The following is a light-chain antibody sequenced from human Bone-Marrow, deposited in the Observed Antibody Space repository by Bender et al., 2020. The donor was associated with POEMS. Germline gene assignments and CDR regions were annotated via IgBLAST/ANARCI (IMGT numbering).Light chain of an antibody. V-gene: IGLV1-44*01. J-gene: IGLJ3*02. CDR2: YNN. CDR1: TSNIGTNR. Sequence: QSVLTQQPSASGTPGQRVTISCSGSTSNIGTNRVSWYQQLPGTAPNLLIYYNNQRPSGIPDRFSGSKSGTSASLAISGLQSEDEGDYYCAAWDDSLNGPVFGGGTKLTVL. CDR3: AAWDDSLNGPV.